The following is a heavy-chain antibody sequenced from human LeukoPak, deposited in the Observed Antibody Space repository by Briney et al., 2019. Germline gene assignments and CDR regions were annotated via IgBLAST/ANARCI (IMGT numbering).Heavy chain of an antibody. CDR1: GFTFSDHY. D-gene: IGHD3-22*01. J-gene: IGHJ4*02. CDR2: ARNKGNSYST. CDR3: VRISSSGYYSIDY. V-gene: IGHV3-72*01. Sequence: PGGSLRLSCAASGFTFSDHYMDWVRQAPGKGLEWVGRARNKGNSYSTEYAASVRGRFTISRDDSKNSLYLQMNSLKTEDTAVYYCVRISSSGYYSIDYWGQGTLVTVSS.